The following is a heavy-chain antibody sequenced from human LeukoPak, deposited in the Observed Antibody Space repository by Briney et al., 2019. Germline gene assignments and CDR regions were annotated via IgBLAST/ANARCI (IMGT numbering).Heavy chain of an antibody. D-gene: IGHD3-10*01. CDR2: INHCEST. CDR3: ARRRTWTHYDGSGSYSCWFDP. Sequence: SETLSLTCSVYVDSLSGYYWRWIPQPPARGGEWIVQINHCESTNYNPSLKSRVTISVDTSKNQFSLKMTSVTAADTAVYYCARRRTWTHYDGSGSYSCWFDPWGQRTLVTVSS. CDR1: VDSLSGYY. V-gene: IGHV4-34*01. J-gene: IGHJ5*02.